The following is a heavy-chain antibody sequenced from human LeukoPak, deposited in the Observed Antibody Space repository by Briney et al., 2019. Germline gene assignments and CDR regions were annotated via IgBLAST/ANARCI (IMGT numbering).Heavy chain of an antibody. J-gene: IGHJ4*02. D-gene: IGHD6-19*01. CDR2: TYHSGST. Sequence: SETLSLTCAVYGGSFSGYYWSWIRQPPGKGLEWIGTTYHSGSTNYNPSLKSRVTISVDTSKNQFSLKLSSVTAADTAVYYCARGPIAVAGTYFDYWGQGTLVTVSS. V-gene: IGHV4-34*01. CDR1: GGSFSGYY. CDR3: ARGPIAVAGTYFDY.